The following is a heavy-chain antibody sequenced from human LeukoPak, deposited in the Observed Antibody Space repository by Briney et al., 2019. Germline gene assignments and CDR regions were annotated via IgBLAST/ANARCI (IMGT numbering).Heavy chain of an antibody. J-gene: IGHJ2*01. V-gene: IGHV4-34*01. Sequence: SETLPLTCAVYGGSFSGYYWSWIRQPPGKGLEWIGEINHSGSTNFNPSLKSRVTISLDTSENQFSLKLSSVTAADTAVYYCARRWPYCSGGSCYWYFDLWGRGTLVTVSS. D-gene: IGHD2-15*01. CDR1: GGSFSGYY. CDR3: ARRWPYCSGGSCYWYFDL. CDR2: INHSGST.